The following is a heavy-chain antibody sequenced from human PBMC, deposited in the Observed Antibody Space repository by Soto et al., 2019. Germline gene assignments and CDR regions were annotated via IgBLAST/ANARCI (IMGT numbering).Heavy chain of an antibody. CDR2: ITSKSTYI. CDR3: ARSGVAALDS. J-gene: IGHJ5*01. Sequence: EVQLVESGGGLVKPGGSLRLSCAASGFTFRDYSLNWVRQAPGKGLEWVSSITSKSTYIYYADSVKGRVTISRDNAKSSLYLQMDSLRADDTAVYCCARSGVAALDSWGQGTLVTVSS. V-gene: IGHV3-21*06. D-gene: IGHD2-8*01. CDR1: GFTFRDYS.